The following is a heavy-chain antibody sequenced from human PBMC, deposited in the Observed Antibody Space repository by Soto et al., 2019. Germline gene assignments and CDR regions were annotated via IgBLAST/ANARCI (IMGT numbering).Heavy chain of an antibody. V-gene: IGHV1-3*01. CDR3: ARGIATGQLDP. CDR2: IKPDNGNT. D-gene: IGHD2-15*01. CDR1: GYTFTRYT. J-gene: IGHJ5*02. Sequence: GASVKVSCKASGYTFTRYTMNWVRQAPGQRLEWMGWIKPDNGNTKSSQKFKDRVIITRDTSASTAYMDLSSLRSEDTAVYYCARGIATGQLDPWGQGTLVTVSS.